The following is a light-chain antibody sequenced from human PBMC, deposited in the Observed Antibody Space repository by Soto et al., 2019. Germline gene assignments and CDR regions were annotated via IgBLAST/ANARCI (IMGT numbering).Light chain of an antibody. CDR2: EGS. CDR1: SSDVGSYNL. J-gene: IGLJ3*02. Sequence: QSALTQPASVSGSPGQSITISCTGTSSDVGSYNLVSWYQHHPGKAPKLMIYEGSKRPSGVSNRFSGSKSGNTASLTISGLQAEDEADYYCRSYAGNNTVVFGGGTKLTVL. CDR3: RSYAGNNTVV. V-gene: IGLV2-23*01.